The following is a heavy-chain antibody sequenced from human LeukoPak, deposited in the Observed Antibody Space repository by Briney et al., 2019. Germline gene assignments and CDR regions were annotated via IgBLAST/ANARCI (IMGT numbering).Heavy chain of an antibody. CDR2: IYYSGST. CDR3: ARYSSSWGPYYFDY. J-gene: IGHJ4*02. D-gene: IGHD6-13*01. CDR1: GGSISSHY. V-gene: IGHV4-59*11. Sequence: SETLSLTCTVSGGSISSHYWSWIRQPPGKGLEWIGYIYYSGSTNYNPSLKSRVTISVDTSKNQFSLKLSSVTAADTAVYYYARYSSSWGPYYFDYWGQGTLVTVSS.